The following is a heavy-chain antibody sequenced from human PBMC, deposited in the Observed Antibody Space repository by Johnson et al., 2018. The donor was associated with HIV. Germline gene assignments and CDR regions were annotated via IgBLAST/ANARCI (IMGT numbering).Heavy chain of an antibody. Sequence: QVQLVESGGGLVKPGGSLRLSCAASGFTFSDYYMSWIRQAPGKGLEWVSYLRSNGSPIYYADSVKGRFTISRDNATNTLYLQMNSLRAEDTALYYCARVTGFCSGGRCCDAFDIWGQGTMVTVSS. CDR3: ARVTGFCSGGRCCDAFDI. CDR2: LRSNGSPI. V-gene: IGHV3-11*01. D-gene: IGHD2-15*01. CDR1: GFTFSDYY. J-gene: IGHJ3*02.